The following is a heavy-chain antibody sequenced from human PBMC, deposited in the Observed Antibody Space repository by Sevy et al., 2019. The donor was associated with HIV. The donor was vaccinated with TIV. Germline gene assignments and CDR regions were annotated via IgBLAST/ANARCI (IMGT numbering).Heavy chain of an antibody. J-gene: IGHJ4*02. CDR1: GFTFSDYY. D-gene: IGHD2-2*01. Sequence: GGSLRLSCAASGFTFSDYYMSWIRQAPGKGLEWVSYISSSGSTIYYADSVKGRFTISSDNAKNSLYLQMNSLRAEDTAVYYCARCRGGIVVVPAATDYFDYWGQGTLVTVSS. CDR2: ISSSGSTI. CDR3: ARCRGGIVVVPAATDYFDY. V-gene: IGHV3-11*01.